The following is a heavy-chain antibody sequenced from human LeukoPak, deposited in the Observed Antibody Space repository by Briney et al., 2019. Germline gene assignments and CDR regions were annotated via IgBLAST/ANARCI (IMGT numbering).Heavy chain of an antibody. V-gene: IGHV4-38-2*01. CDR2: IYHSGST. D-gene: IGHD3-22*01. CDR1: GYSISSDYY. CDR3: AGKIDSSAYTEYFQH. J-gene: IGHJ1*01. Sequence: SETLSLTCAVSGYSISSDYYWGWIRQPPGKGLEWIGSIYHSGSTYYNSSLKSRVTISVDTSKNQFSLKLSSVTAADTAVYYCAGKIDSSAYTEYFQHWGQGTLVTVFS.